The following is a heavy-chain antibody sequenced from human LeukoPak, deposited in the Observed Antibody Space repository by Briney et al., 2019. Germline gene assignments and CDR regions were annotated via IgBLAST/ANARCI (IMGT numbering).Heavy chain of an antibody. J-gene: IGHJ5*02. D-gene: IGHD1-14*01. CDR2: TVVGRGET. V-gene: IGHV1-58*02. Sequence: SVKVSCKTSGFTFRTSAIQWVRQARGQRLEWVGWTVVGRGETKYAQDLQGRVTITTDMSTSTAYLELSGLRSEDTAVYYCAAERYDGPCCWFDPWGQGTLVTVSS. CDR3: AAERYDGPCCWFDP. CDR1: GFTFRTSA.